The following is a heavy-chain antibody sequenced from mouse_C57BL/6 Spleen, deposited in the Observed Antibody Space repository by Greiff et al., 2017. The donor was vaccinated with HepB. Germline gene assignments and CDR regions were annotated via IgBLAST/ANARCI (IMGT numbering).Heavy chain of an antibody. V-gene: IGHV1-22*01. CDR3: ARRELGLDY. D-gene: IGHD4-1*01. CDR1: GYTFTDYN. CDR2: INPNNGGT. J-gene: IGHJ2*01. Sequence: EVQRVESGPELVKPGASVKMSCKASGYTFTDYNMHWVKQSHGKSLEWIGYINPNNGGTSYNQKFKGKATLTVNKSSSTAYMELHSLTSEASAVYYGARRELGLDYWGQGTTLTVSS.